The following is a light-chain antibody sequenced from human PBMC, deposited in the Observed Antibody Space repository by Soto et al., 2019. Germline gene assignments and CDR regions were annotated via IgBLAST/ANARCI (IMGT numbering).Light chain of an antibody. CDR2: TAS. Sequence: DIPMTQSPCSLSASVGDRVSITCRARQDIGNYLAWIQQKPGRVPKLLIHTASSLQSGVPSRFSGSGSGSDFPLTISSLQPEDVATYCCQQYDSAPQTFGQGTKVEI. J-gene: IGKJ1*01. V-gene: IGKV1-27*01. CDR3: QQYDSAPQT. CDR1: QDIGNY.